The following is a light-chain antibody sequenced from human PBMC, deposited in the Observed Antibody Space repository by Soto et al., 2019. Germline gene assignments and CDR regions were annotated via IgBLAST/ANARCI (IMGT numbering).Light chain of an antibody. Sequence: DIQMTQSPSTLSGSVRDRVTVTCRASQTIGSVLPWYQQKPGKAPKLLIYAASSLQSGVPSRFSGSGSGTDFTLTISSLQPEDFATYYCQQSYSTPQITFGPGTKVDIK. V-gene: IGKV1-39*01. CDR2: AAS. CDR1: QTIGSV. CDR3: QQSYSTPQIT. J-gene: IGKJ3*01.